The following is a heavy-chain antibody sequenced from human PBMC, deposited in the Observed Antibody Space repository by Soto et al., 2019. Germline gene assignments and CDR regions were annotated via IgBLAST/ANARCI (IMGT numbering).Heavy chain of an antibody. J-gene: IGHJ4*02. CDR2: INHSGST. D-gene: IGHD1-26*01. Sequence: QVQLQEWGAGLLKPSETLSLTCAVYGGSFSGYYWSWLRQPPGKGLEWIGEINHSGSTNYNPSLKSRITMSVDTSKNQFSLKVSSVTAADPAVYYCARLRWEQPWVFDYWGQGTLVTVSS. CDR3: ARLRWEQPWVFDY. CDR1: GGSFSGYY. V-gene: IGHV4-34*02.